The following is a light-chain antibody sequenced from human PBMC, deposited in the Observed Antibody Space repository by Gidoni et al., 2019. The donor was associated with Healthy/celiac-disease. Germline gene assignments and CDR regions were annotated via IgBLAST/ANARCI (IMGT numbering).Light chain of an antibody. Sequence: DIQRTQSPSTLSESVGDRVPITCRASQSISSWLDWYHQKPGKAPKLLIYKASSLESGVPSRFSGSGSGTEFTLTISSLQPDDFATYYCHQYNSYSWTFXQXTKVEIK. CDR2: KAS. CDR1: QSISSW. J-gene: IGKJ1*01. CDR3: HQYNSYSWT. V-gene: IGKV1-5*03.